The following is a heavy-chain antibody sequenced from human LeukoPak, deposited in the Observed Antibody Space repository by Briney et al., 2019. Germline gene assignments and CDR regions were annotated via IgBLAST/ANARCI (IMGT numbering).Heavy chain of an antibody. Sequence: GGSLRLSRAASGFTFSNYAMSWVRQAPGKGLEWVSAILGSGGSTYHADSVKGRFTVSRDNSKSTLYLQMNSLRAEDTALYYCAKWGDYDVLTGYYVPDYWGQGTLVTVSS. D-gene: IGHD3-9*01. CDR1: GFTFSNYA. J-gene: IGHJ4*02. CDR3: AKWGDYDVLTGYYVPDY. CDR2: ILGSGGST. V-gene: IGHV3-23*01.